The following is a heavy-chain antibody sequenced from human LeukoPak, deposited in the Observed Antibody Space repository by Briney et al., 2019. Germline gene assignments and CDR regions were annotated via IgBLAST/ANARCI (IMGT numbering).Heavy chain of an antibody. J-gene: IGHJ4*02. CDR1: GDSVSSNRGA. CDR3: AREGPGRYTYDVLDS. CDR2: TYFRSKWYS. Sequence: SQTLSLTCAISGDSVSSNRGAWIWVRQSRSRGLEWLGRTYFRSKWYSDYAVSVKSRIIINTDTSKNQFSLQLNSVTPEDTAVYYCAREGPGRYTYDVLDSWGQGTLVTVSS. D-gene: IGHD3-16*01. V-gene: IGHV6-1*01.